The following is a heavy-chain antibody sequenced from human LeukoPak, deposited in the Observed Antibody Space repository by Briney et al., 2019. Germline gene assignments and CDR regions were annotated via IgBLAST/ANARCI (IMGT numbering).Heavy chain of an antibody. CDR3: ARDPYSSGGFDY. Sequence: GSLRLSCAASGFTVSNNYMMWVRQAPGKGLEWVSAIFRDDSTYYADSVKGRLTISRDNSKNTLYLQMNSLRAEDTAVYYCARDPYSSGGFDYWGQGTLVTVSS. D-gene: IGHD6-19*01. CDR2: IFRDDST. J-gene: IGHJ4*02. CDR1: GFTVSNNY. V-gene: IGHV3-53*05.